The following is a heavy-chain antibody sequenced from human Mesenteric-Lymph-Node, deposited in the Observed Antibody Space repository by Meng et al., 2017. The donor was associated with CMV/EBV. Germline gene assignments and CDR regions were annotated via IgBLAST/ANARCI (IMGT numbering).Heavy chain of an antibody. V-gene: IGHV3-48*03. D-gene: IGHD3-10*01. Sequence: GESLKISCAASGFTFSSYEMNWVRQAPGKGLEWVSYISSSGSIIYYADSMKGRFTISRDNAKNSLYLQMNSLRAEDTAVYYCARDTSLVRGIFPYFYGMDVWGQGTTVTVSS. CDR3: ARDTSLVRGIFPYFYGMDV. J-gene: IGHJ6*02. CDR2: ISSSGSII. CDR1: GFTFSSYE.